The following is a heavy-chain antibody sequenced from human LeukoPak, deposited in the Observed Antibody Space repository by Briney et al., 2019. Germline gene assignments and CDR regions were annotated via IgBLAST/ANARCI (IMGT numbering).Heavy chain of an antibody. J-gene: IGHJ4*02. CDR2: IWYDGSNK. V-gene: IGHV3-33*01. Sequence: PGRSLRLSCAASGFTFSSYGMHWVRQAPGKGLEWVAVIWYDGSNKYYADSVKGRFTISRDNSKNTLYLQMNSLRAEDTGVYYCARERWELQHFDYWGQGTLVTVSS. D-gene: IGHD1-26*01. CDR1: GFTFSSYG. CDR3: ARERWELQHFDY.